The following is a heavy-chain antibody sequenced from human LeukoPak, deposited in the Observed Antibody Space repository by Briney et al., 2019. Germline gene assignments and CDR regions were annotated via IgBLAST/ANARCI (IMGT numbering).Heavy chain of an antibody. J-gene: IGHJ3*02. D-gene: IGHD5-12*01. CDR2: INPSDGST. V-gene: IGHV1-46*01. CDR1: GYTFTIFH. Sequence: GASMKVSCKASGYTFTIFHIHWVRLAPGQGLEWMGMINPSDGSTNYAQKFQGRVTMTSDRSTSTVAMDLSSLRSDDTAVYYCARESTFRLLRNVSDIWGQGTMVTVSS. CDR3: ARESTFRLLRNVSDI.